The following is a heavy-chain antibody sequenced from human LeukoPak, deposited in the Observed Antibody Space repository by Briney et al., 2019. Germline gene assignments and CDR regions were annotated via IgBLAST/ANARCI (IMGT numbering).Heavy chain of an antibody. CDR3: ARDVWFGELSGGYHFDY. CDR2: ISSSSSYI. CDR1: GFTFSSYS. V-gene: IGHV3-21*01. Sequence: GGSLRLSCAASGFTFSSYSMNWVRQAPGKGLEWVSSISSSSSYIYYADSVKGRFTISRDNAKNSLYLQMNSLRAEDTAVYYCARDVWFGELSGGYHFDYWGQGTLVTVSS. D-gene: IGHD3-10*01. J-gene: IGHJ4*02.